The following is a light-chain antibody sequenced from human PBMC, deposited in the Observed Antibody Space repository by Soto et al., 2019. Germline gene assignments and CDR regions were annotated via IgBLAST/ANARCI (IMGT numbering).Light chain of an antibody. CDR3: CSYAGSNTYV. J-gene: IGLJ1*01. V-gene: IGLV2-23*02. Sequence: QSALTQPASVSGSPGQSITISCTGTSSDIGSFNLVSWYQQYPGKAPKLMNYEVSKRPSGVSDRFSGSKSGNTATLTISGLQAEDEAEYFCCSYAGSNTYVFGTGTKVTVL. CDR2: EVS. CDR1: SSDIGSFNL.